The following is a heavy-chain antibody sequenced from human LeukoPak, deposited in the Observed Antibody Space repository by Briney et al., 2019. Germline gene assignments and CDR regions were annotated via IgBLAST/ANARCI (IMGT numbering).Heavy chain of an antibody. V-gene: IGHV1-58*02. J-gene: IGHJ6*03. Sequence: SVKVSCKASGFTFTSSAMQWVRQARGQRLECIGWIVVGSGNTNYAQKFQERVTITRDMSTSTAYMELSSLRSEDTAVYYCAAVKDPYYYYMDVWGKGTTVTISS. CDR2: IVVGSGNT. CDR3: AAVKDPYYYYMDV. CDR1: GFTFTSSA.